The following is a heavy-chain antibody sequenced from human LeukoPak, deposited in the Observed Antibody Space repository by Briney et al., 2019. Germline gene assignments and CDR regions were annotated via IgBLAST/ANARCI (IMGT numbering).Heavy chain of an antibody. CDR2: IKRDGSVK. Sequence: GGSLRLSCAASGFTFSSYWMSWVRQAPGKGLEWVASIKRDGSVKKYVDSVQGRFTVSRDNTKNSLYLQMNSLRADDTAVYYCATHSYYYGLGSYPHYLDYWGQGTLVTVSA. CDR3: ATHSYYYGLGSYPHYLDY. J-gene: IGHJ4*02. V-gene: IGHV3-7*01. D-gene: IGHD3-10*01. CDR1: GFTFSSYW.